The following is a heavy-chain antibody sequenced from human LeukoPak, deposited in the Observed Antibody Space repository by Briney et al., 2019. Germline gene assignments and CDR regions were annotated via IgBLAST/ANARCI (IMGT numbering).Heavy chain of an antibody. CDR1: GFTFSSYS. CDR3: ARSRYNWNDWFDP. J-gene: IGHJ5*02. D-gene: IGHD1-1*01. CDR2: ISSSSSTI. Sequence: PGGSLRLSCAASGFTFSSYSMNWVRQAPGKGLEWVSYISSSSSTIYYADSVKGRFTISRDNAKNSLYLQMNSLGAEDTAVYYCARSRYNWNDWFDPWGQGTLVTVSS. V-gene: IGHV3-48*01.